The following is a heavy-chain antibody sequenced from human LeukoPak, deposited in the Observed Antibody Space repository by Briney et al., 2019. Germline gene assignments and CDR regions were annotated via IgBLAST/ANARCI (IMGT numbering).Heavy chain of an antibody. CDR2: ISSSSSYI. V-gene: IGHV3-21*01. CDR1: GFTFSSYS. CDR3: ARAGGSGWSIYYFDY. D-gene: IGHD6-19*01. J-gene: IGHJ4*02. Sequence: GGSLRLSCAASGFTFSSYSMNWVRQAPGKGLEWVSSISSSSSYIYYADSVKGRFTISRDNAKNSLYLQMNSLRAEDTAVYYCARAGGSGWSIYYFDYWGQGTLATVSS.